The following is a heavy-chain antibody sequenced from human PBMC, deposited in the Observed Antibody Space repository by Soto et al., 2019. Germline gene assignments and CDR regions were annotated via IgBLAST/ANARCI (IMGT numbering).Heavy chain of an antibody. J-gene: IGHJ4*02. CDR2: ISGIRDYI. V-gene: IGHV3-21*06. CDR3: AREGVHNYTEYYFDY. Sequence: LRLSCAASGFTFSSYAMHWVRQAPGKGLEWVSSISGIRDYIRYADSVKGRFTISRDNAKTSLYLQMNSLTAEDTAVYYCAREGVHNYTEYYFDYWGQGTLVTVSS. CDR1: GFTFSSYA. D-gene: IGHD3-10*01.